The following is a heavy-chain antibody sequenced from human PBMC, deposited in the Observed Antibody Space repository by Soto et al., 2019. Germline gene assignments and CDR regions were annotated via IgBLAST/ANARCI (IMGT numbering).Heavy chain of an antibody. J-gene: IGHJ4*02. CDR3: ARVHHSSGRDY. V-gene: IGHV3-48*03. Sequence: GGSLRLSCAASGFTFSSYEMNWVRQAPGKGLEWVSYISSSGSTIYYAASVKGRFTISRDNAKNSLYLQMNSLRAEDKAVYYCARVHHSSGRDYWGQGTLVTV. D-gene: IGHD6-19*01. CDR2: ISSSGSTI. CDR1: GFTFSSYE.